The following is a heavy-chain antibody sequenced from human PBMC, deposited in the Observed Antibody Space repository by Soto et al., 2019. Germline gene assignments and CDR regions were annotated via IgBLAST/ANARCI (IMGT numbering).Heavy chain of an antibody. CDR2: NYYSGIN. Sequence: QVQLQESGPGLVKPSQTLSLTCTVSGGSISSGGYYWTWIRQHPGKGLEWIGYNYYSGINYYNPSLTRRVTLSLDTSKNQFSLKLSSVTAADTAVYYCARGSSIAGLYYGMDVWGQGTTVTVSS. J-gene: IGHJ6*02. D-gene: IGHD6-6*01. CDR3: ARGSSIAGLYYGMDV. CDR1: GGSISSGGYY. V-gene: IGHV4-31*03.